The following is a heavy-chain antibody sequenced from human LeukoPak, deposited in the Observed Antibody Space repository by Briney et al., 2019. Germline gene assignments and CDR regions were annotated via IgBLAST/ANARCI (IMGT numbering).Heavy chain of an antibody. V-gene: IGHV4-61*02. CDR1: GGSISSGSYY. CDR2: IYTSGST. J-gene: IGHJ5*02. Sequence: PSETLSLTCTVSGGSISSGSYYWSWIRQPAGKGLVWIGRIYTSGSTNYNPSLKSRVTISVDTSKNQFSLKLSSVTAADTAVYYCARDYYDSSGYYPSHGWFDPWGQGTLVTVSS. CDR3: ARDYYDSSGYYPSHGWFDP. D-gene: IGHD3-22*01.